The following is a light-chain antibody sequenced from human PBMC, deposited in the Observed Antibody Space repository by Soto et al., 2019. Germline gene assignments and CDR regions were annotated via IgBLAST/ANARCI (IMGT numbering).Light chain of an antibody. J-gene: IGLJ2*01. CDR3: SSYAGSNTVV. V-gene: IGLV2-8*01. CDR1: SSDVGGYNY. CDR2: EVS. Sequence: QSVLTQPPSAYGSPGQSVTISCTGTSSDVGGYNYVSWYQQHPGKAPKLMIYEVSKRPSGVPDRFSGSKSGNTASLTVSGLQAEDEADYYCSSYAGSNTVVFGGGTKLTVL.